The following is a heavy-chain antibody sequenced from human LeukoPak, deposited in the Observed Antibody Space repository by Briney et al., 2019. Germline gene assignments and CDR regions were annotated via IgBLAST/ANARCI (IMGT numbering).Heavy chain of an antibody. D-gene: IGHD3-22*01. Sequence: RPGGSLRLSCAASGFTFDDYGMSWVRQAPGKGLEWVSGINWNGGSTGYADSVKGRFTISRDNAKNSLYLQMNSLRAEDTALYYCARVGYDSSVYYWPFLDYWGQGTLVTVSS. CDR2: INWNGGST. V-gene: IGHV3-20*04. J-gene: IGHJ4*02. CDR1: GFTFDDYG. CDR3: ARVGYDSSVYYWPFLDY.